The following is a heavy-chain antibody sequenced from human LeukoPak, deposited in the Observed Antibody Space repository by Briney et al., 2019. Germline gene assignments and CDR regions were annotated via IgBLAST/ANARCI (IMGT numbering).Heavy chain of an antibody. CDR3: AKQGLSSGWSFDY. CDR2: ISGSGGST. J-gene: IGHJ4*02. CDR1: GFTFSSYV. D-gene: IGHD6-19*01. Sequence: PGGSLRLSCAASGFTFSSYVMSWVRQAPGKGLEWVSAISGSGGSTYYADSVKGRFTISRDNSKNTLYLQMNSLRAEDTAVYYCAKQGLSSGWSFDYWGQGTLVTVSS. V-gene: IGHV3-23*01.